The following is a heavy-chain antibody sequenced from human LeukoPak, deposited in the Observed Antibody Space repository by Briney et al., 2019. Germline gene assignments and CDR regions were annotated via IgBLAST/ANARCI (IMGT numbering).Heavy chain of an antibody. CDR3: AKGGIPRDYYGMDV. CDR1: GFTFSSYW. J-gene: IGHJ6*02. V-gene: IGHV3-23*01. D-gene: IGHD6-13*01. Sequence: LTGGSLRLSCAASGFTFSSYWMSWVRQAPGKGLEWVSAISGSGGSTYYADSVKGRFTISRDNSKNTLYLQMNSLRAEDTAVYYCAKGGIPRDYYGMDVWGQGTTVTVSS. CDR2: ISGSGGST.